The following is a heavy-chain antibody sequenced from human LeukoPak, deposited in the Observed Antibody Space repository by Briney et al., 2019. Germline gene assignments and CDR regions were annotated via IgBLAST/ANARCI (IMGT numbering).Heavy chain of an antibody. J-gene: IGHJ4*02. V-gene: IGHV4-38-2*01. CDR3: ARSGYCSGGSCYPEDYFDY. CDR1: GYSISSGYY. CDR2: IYHSGST. D-gene: IGHD2-15*01. Sequence: SETLSLTCAVSGYSISSGYYWGWIRQPPGKRLEGIESIYHSGSTYYNPSLKSRATISVDTSKNQFSLKLSSVTAADTAVYYCARSGYCSGGSCYPEDYFDYWGQGTLVTVSS.